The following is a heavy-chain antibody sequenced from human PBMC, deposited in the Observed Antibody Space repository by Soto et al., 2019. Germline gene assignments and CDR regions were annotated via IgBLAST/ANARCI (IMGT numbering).Heavy chain of an antibody. V-gene: IGHV3-23*01. CDR3: AKTRAVVPAAMYYYGMDV. CDR1: GFTFSSYA. D-gene: IGHD2-2*01. Sequence: HPGGSLRLSCAASGFTFSSYAMSWVRQAPGKGLEWVSAISGSGGSTYYADSVKGRFTISRDNSKNTLYLQMNSLRAEDTAVYYCAKTRAVVPAAMYYYGMDVWGQGTTVTV. J-gene: IGHJ6*02. CDR2: ISGSGGST.